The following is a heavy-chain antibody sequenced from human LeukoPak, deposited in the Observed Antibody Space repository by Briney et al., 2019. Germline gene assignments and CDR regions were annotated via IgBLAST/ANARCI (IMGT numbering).Heavy chain of an antibody. CDR3: ASYGDFDY. V-gene: IGHV4-34*01. CDR1: GGSFSGYY. J-gene: IGHJ4*02. D-gene: IGHD4-17*01. Sequence: SETLSLTCAVYGGSFSGYYWSWIRQPPGKGLEWIGEIYHSGSTNYNPSLKSRVTISVDKSKNQFSLKLSSVTAADTAVYYCASYGDFDYWGQGTLVTVSS. CDR2: IYHSGST.